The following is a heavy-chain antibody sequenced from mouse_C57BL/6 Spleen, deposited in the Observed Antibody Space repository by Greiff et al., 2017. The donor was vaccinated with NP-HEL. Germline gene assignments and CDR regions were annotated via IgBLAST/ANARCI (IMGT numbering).Heavy chain of an antibody. CDR3: ARPAYGSKGYFDV. Sequence: EVKLMESGGDLVKPGGSLKLSCAASGFTFSSYGMSWVRQTPDKRLEWVATISSGGSYTYYPDSVKGRFTISRDNAKNTLYLQMSSLKSEDTAMYYCARPAYGSKGYFDVWGTGTTVTVSS. CDR1: GFTFSSYG. CDR2: ISSGGSYT. J-gene: IGHJ1*03. V-gene: IGHV5-6*01. D-gene: IGHD1-1*01.